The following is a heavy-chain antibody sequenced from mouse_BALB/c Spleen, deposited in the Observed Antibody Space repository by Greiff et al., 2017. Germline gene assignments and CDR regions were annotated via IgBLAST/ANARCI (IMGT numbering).Heavy chain of an antibody. CDR1: GFTFSDYG. D-gene: IGHD2-14*01. Sequence: EVHLVESGGGLVQPGGSRKLSCAASGFTFSDYGMAWVRQAPGKGPEWVAFISNLAYSIYYADTVTGRFTISRENAKNTLYLEMSSLRSEDTAMYYCARAGDRYDDGYYFDYWGQGTTLTVSS. CDR2: ISNLAYSI. CDR3: ARAGDRYDDGYYFDY. V-gene: IGHV5-15*02. J-gene: IGHJ2*01.